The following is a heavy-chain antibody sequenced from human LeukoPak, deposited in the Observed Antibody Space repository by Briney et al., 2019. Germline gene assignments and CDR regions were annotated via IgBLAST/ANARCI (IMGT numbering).Heavy chain of an antibody. V-gene: IGHV4-59*08. CDR3: ARGSQVGRAAAAFDY. CDR2: IYYSGST. Sequence: SETLSLTCTVSGGSIISYYWSWIRQPPGKGLEWIGYIYYSGSTNYNPSLKSRVTILVDTSNNQFSLRLTSVTAADTAVYYCARGSQVGRAAAAFDYWGQGAQVTVSS. D-gene: IGHD6-13*01. J-gene: IGHJ4*02. CDR1: GGSIISYY.